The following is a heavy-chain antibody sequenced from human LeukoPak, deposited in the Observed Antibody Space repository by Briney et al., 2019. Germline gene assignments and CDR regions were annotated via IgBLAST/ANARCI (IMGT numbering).Heavy chain of an antibody. CDR1: GYIFSNYW. CDR2: IYPADSDT. CDR3: ARRITMVRGSGYYFDY. Sequence: GESLKISCKGSGYIFSNYWIGWVRQMPGKGLEWMGIIYPADSDTKYSPSFQGQVTISADKSINTAYLQWSSLKASDTAMYYCARRITMVRGSGYYFDYWGQGTLVTVSS. D-gene: IGHD3-10*01. V-gene: IGHV5-51*01. J-gene: IGHJ4*02.